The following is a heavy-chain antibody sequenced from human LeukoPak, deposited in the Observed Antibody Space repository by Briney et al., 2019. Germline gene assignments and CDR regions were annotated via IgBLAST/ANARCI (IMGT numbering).Heavy chain of an antibody. J-gene: IGHJ3*02. Sequence: GASVKVSCKASGYTFTSYGISWVRQAPGQGLEWMGWISAYNGNTNYAQKLQGRVTMTTDTSTSTAYMELRSLRSDDTAVYYCARVGYGFWSGSLFDAFDIWGQGTMVTVSS. CDR2: ISAYNGNT. CDR1: GYTFTSYG. V-gene: IGHV1-18*01. D-gene: IGHD3-3*01. CDR3: ARVGYGFWSGSLFDAFDI.